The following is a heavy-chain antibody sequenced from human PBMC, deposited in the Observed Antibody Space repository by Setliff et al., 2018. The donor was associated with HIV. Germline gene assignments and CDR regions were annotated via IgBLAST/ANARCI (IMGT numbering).Heavy chain of an antibody. CDR3: ARDTGVNVAPDGRGYHTFDF. CDR2: IYHRGGT. D-gene: IGHD2-8*02. CDR1: GSSISSNSY. V-gene: IGHV4-38-2*02. Sequence: PSETLSLTCSVSGSSISSNSYWWAWIRQPPGKGLEYIGTIYHRGGTFNNPSLKSRVVMSADTSKNQFSLKLTSVTAADTATYYCARDTGVNVAPDGRGYHTFDFWGRGTMVT. J-gene: IGHJ3*01.